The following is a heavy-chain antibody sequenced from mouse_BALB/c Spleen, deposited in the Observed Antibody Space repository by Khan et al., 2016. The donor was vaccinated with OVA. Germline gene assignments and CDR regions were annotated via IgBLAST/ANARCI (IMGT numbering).Heavy chain of an antibody. CDR2: IDPSDSYT. Sequence: QLQLQQPGAELVKPGASVKLSCKASDYPLTSYWLHWVKQRPGQGLEWIGEIDPSDSYTNYNQKFKGKATLTVDKSSRTTYMQLSSLTSEDSAVDYCLRSFLYGSSAWFAYWGQGTLVTVSA. CDR3: LRSFLYGSSAWFAY. V-gene: IGHV1-69*02. J-gene: IGHJ3*01. CDR1: DYPLTSYW. D-gene: IGHD1-1*01.